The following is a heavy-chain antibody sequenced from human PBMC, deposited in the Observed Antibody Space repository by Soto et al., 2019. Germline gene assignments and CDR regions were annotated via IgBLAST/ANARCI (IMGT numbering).Heavy chain of an antibody. Sequence: VQLVQSGHEVKKPGASVKVSCKDSGYIFINYGIAWVRQAPGQGLEWMGWISPYTGNTHSASKVQGRLTMTTDTSTSTAYMDQGSLTSDDTAVYYCVMVDNYVAPAPQDVWGQGTTVTVSS. J-gene: IGHJ6*02. CDR2: ISPYTGNT. CDR3: VMVDNYVAPAPQDV. CDR1: GYIFINYG. D-gene: IGHD3-16*01. V-gene: IGHV1-18*01.